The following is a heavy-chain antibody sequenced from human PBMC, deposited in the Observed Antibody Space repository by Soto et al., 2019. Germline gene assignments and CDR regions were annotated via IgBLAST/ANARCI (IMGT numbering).Heavy chain of an antibody. D-gene: IGHD4-17*01. V-gene: IGHV3-49*03. CDR3: TRDPSTMTHYGDSSVYFDY. Sequence: TGGSLRLSCTASGFTFGDYAMSWFRQAPGKGLEWVGFIRSKAYGGTTEYAASVKGRFTISRDDSKSIAYLQMNSLKTEDTAVYYCTRDPSTMTHYGDSSVYFDYWGQGTLVTVSS. J-gene: IGHJ4*02. CDR2: IRSKAYGGTT. CDR1: GFTFGDYA.